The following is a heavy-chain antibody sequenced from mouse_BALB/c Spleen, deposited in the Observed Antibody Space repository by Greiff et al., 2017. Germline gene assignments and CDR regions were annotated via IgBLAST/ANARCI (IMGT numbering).Heavy chain of an antibody. CDR1: GFTFSSYA. CDR3: ARHERYDGFDY. CDR2: ISSGGSYT. D-gene: IGHD2-14*01. V-gene: IGHV5-9-3*01. J-gene: IGHJ2*01. Sequence: EVNLVESGGGLVKPGGSLKLSCAASGFTFSSYAMSWVRQTPEKRLEWVATISSGGSYTYYPDSVKGRFTISRDNAKNTLYLQMSSLRSEDTAMYYCARHERYDGFDYWGQGTTLTVSS.